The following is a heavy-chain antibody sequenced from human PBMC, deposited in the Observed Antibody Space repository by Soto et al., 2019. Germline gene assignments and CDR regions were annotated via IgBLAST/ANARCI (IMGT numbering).Heavy chain of an antibody. J-gene: IGHJ1*01. Sequence: QVQLVQSGAEVKKPGSSVKVSCKASGGTFSNYALDWVRQAPGQGLEWMVAIIPIFGTVRHAENFQGRVTITADESTATAYIELSSLRYEDTALSYCATGGEPDYYDHSGWRWGQGTLVTVSS. V-gene: IGHV1-69*12. CDR3: ATGGEPDYYDHSGWR. D-gene: IGHD3-22*01. CDR1: GGTFSNYA. CDR2: IIPIFGTV.